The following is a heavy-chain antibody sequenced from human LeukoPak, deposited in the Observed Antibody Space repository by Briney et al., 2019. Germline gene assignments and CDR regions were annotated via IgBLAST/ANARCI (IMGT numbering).Heavy chain of an antibody. Sequence: PGGSLILSCAASVDCSSTNWISWVRQAPGKGLEWVANIKEDGSEKDYADIVKGRFTISRDNAEKSVFLQMHTLRAEYIAVYYCARDGTGGYFDHWGQGTLVTVSS. CDR2: IKEDGSEK. J-gene: IGHJ4*02. D-gene: IGHD1-7*01. V-gene: IGHV3-7*04. CDR1: VDCSSTNW. CDR3: ARDGTGGYFDH.